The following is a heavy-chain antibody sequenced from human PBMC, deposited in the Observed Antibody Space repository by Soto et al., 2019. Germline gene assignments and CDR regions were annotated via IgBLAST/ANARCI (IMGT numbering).Heavy chain of an antibody. V-gene: IGHV4-31*03. D-gene: IGHD5-18*01. Sequence: QVQLQESGPGLVKPSQTLSLTCTVSGGSISSSAYYWSWIRQHPGKGLEWIGYISRSGSTYYNPSLKSRVIISVDTSKSQSSLSLTSVTAADTAVYYCAREYTYGSNFFDCWGQGALVTVSS. CDR2: ISRSGST. CDR1: GGSISSSAYY. J-gene: IGHJ4*02. CDR3: AREYTYGSNFFDC.